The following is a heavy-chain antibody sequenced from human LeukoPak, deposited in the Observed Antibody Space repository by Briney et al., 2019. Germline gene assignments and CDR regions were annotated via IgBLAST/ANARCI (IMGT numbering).Heavy chain of an antibody. CDR3: ARAIASYGDSAY. CDR1: GFTFSSCS. CDR2: ITSTSSAT. D-gene: IGHD5-18*01. V-gene: IGHV3-48*04. Sequence: GGSLRLSCAASGFTFSSCSMNWVRQAPGKGLEWLSYITSTSSATYYADSLQGRFTISRDNAKNSLYLQINSLRADDTAVYYCARAIASYGDSAYWGQGTLVTVSS. J-gene: IGHJ4*02.